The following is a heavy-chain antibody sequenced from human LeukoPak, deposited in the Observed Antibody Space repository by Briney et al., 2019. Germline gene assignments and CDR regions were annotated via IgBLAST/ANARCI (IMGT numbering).Heavy chain of an antibody. Sequence: GGSLRLSCAASGFTFSNYAMTWLRQAPGKGLEWVSSITNTGATTYYADSVKGRFTISRDNSKTTLYFQMNSLRVADTAIYYCAKDRAGYSYGTFEAWGQGALVTVSS. CDR3: AKDRAGYSYGTFEA. J-gene: IGHJ4*02. V-gene: IGHV3-23*01. CDR1: GFTFSNYA. CDR2: ITNTGATT. D-gene: IGHD5-18*01.